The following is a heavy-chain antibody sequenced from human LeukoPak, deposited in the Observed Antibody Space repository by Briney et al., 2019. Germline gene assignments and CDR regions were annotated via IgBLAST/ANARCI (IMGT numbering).Heavy chain of an antibody. CDR3: TRDANDFSPRYYFDY. CDR2: ISYDGTKQ. J-gene: IGHJ4*02. V-gene: IGHV3-30*04. Sequence: GGSLRLSCAASGFTFSNYAMHWVRQAPGKGLEWVAIISYDGTKQFYADSVEGRFTISRDDSRSTLYLQMNSLRPEDTAVYYCTRDANDFSPRYYFDYWGQGTLVTVSS. CDR1: GFTFSNYA. D-gene: IGHD3-3*01.